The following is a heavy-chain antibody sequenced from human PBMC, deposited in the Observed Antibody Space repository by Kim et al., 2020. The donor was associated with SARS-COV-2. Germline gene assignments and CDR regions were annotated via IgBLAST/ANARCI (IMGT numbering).Heavy chain of an antibody. J-gene: IGHJ4*02. D-gene: IGHD3-10*01. V-gene: IGHV3-23*01. CDR3: ARELDSRSSLGIDY. Sequence: GGSLRLSCAASGFTFGSSAMAWVRQAPGKGLEWLSAISGGGHSTYYANSVKGRFTVSRDNSKNTVYLQMYSLRAEDTAVYYCARELDSRSSLGIDYWGQG. CDR1: GFTFGSSA. CDR2: ISGGGHST.